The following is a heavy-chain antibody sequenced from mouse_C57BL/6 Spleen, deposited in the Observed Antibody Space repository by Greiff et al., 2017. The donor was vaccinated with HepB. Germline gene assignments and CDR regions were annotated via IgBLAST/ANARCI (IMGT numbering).Heavy chain of an antibody. Sequence: EVQLQQSGPELVKPGASVKISCKASGYTFTDYYMNWVKQSHGKSLEWIGDINPNNGGTSYNQKFKGKATLTVDKSSSTAYMELRSLTSEDSAVYYCARGVYDYSGAMDYWGQGTSVTVSS. J-gene: IGHJ4*01. CDR3: ARGVYDYSGAMDY. D-gene: IGHD2-4*01. CDR1: GYTFTDYY. CDR2: INPNNGGT. V-gene: IGHV1-26*01.